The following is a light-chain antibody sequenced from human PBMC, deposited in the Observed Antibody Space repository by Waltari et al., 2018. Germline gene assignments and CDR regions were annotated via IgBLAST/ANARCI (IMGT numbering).Light chain of an antibody. V-gene: IGLV2-14*03. CDR2: DQPVPGKLTKFCLYGDG. CDR1: ISDVGGCNF. J-gene: IGLJ3*02. CDR3: SSYTARSTLV. Sequence: QSALTQSASVSGSPGQTITISCSGTISDVGGCNFVTWYQELPGKTPKVFIYGVDQPVPGKLTKFCLYGDGQRPPGGFLLFAGSKSDNMATLTISGLQPEAEGDYFCSSYTARSTLVFGGGTKLTVL.